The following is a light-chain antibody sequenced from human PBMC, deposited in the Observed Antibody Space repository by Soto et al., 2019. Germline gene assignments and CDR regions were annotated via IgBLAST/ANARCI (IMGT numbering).Light chain of an antibody. J-gene: IGKJ4*01. CDR3: KQYYSTPPGFLT. V-gene: IGKV4-1*01. CDR2: WAS. Sequence: DIMMTQSPDSLAVSLGERATINCKSSQSVLYSSNNKNYLAWYQQKPGQPPKLLIYWASTRESGVPDRFSGSGSGTDFTLTISSLQAEDVAVYYCKQYYSTPPGFLTFGGGTKVEIK. CDR1: QSVLYSSNNKNY.